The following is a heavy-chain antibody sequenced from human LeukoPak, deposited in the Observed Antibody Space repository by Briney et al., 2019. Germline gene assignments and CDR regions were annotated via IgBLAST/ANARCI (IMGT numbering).Heavy chain of an antibody. Sequence: PGGSLRPSCAASGFPLNTYWMHWVRQAPGKGLVWVSRVNTEGTTTEYADSVKGRFTISRDNAKNTLYLQMNSLRDEDTAVYFCAKGTHLSNSYNWLDSWGQGTLVTVSS. D-gene: IGHD4-11*01. CDR3: AKGTHLSNSYNWLDS. J-gene: IGHJ5*01. CDR2: VNTEGTTT. CDR1: GFPLNTYW. V-gene: IGHV3-74*03.